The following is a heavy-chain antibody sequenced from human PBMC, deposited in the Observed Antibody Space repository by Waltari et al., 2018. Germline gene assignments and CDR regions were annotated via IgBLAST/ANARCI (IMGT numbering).Heavy chain of an antibody. CDR1: GFRFSGST. Sequence: EVQVVESGGGLVQPGGSLKLSCAPPGFRFSGSTIHWVRQTSGRGLEWVGRIRRQPFNYATAYSESVKGRFTISRDDSKNTAYLQMNNLMTEDTAVYYCSGGEVTGTDFWGQGTLVTVSS. D-gene: IGHD1-1*01. V-gene: IGHV3-73*01. CDR2: IRRQPFNYAT. J-gene: IGHJ4*02. CDR3: SGGEVTGTDF.